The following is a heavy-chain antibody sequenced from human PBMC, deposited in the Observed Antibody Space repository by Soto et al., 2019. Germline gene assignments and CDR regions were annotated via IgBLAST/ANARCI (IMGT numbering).Heavy chain of an antibody. V-gene: IGHV5-51*01. CDR1: GYSFTSYW. CDR2: IYPGDSDT. J-gene: IGHJ3*02. CDR3: AIGITMVRGVINAFDI. Sequence: GESLKISCNGSGYSFTSYWIGWVRQMPGKGLEWMGIIYPGDSDTRYSPSFQGQVTISADKSISTAYLQWSSLKASDTAMYYCAIGITMVRGVINAFDIWGQGTMVTVSS. D-gene: IGHD3-10*01.